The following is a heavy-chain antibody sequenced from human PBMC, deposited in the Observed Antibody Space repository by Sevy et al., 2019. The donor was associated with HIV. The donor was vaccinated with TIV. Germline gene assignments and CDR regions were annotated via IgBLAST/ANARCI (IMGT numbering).Heavy chain of an antibody. CDR3: AKKYYYDSSGEPFDY. J-gene: IGHJ4*02. CDR1: GFTFSSYG. Sequence: GGSLRLSCAASGFTFSSYGMHWVRQAPGKGLEWVAVISYDGSNKYYADSVKGRFTISRDNSKNTLYLQMNSLRAEDTAVYYSAKKYYYDSSGEPFDYWGQGTLVTVSS. CDR2: ISYDGSNK. D-gene: IGHD3-22*01. V-gene: IGHV3-30*18.